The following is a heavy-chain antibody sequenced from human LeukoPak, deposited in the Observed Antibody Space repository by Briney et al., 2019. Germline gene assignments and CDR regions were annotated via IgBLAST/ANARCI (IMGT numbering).Heavy chain of an antibody. CDR3: ARGRTVTTALGYYYYYMDV. J-gene: IGHJ6*03. D-gene: IGHD4-11*01. CDR1: GGSFSGYY. CDR2: INHSGGT. V-gene: IGHV4-34*01. Sequence: SETLSLTCAVYGGSFSGYYWSWIRQPPGKGLEWIGEINHSGGTNYNPSLKSRVTISVDTSKNQFSLKLSSVTAADTAVYYCARGRTVTTALGYYYYYMDVWGKGTTVTVSS.